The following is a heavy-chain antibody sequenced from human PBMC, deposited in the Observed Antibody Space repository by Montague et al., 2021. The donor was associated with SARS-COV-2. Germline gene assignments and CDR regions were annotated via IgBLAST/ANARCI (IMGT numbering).Heavy chain of an antibody. Sequence: TLSLTCTVSGXSISSGGYYWSWIRQHPGKGLEWIGYIYYSGSTYYNPSLKSRVTISVDTSKNQFSLKLSSVTAADTAVYYCARGGSYSSGWYGVDYYYGMDVWGQGTTVTVSS. CDR2: IYYSGST. CDR1: GXSISSGGYY. J-gene: IGHJ6*02. CDR3: ARGGSYSSGWYGVDYYYGMDV. V-gene: IGHV4-31*03. D-gene: IGHD6-19*01.